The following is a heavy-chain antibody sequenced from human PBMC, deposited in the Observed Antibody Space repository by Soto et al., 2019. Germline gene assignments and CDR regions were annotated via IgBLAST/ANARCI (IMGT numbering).Heavy chain of an antibody. D-gene: IGHD3-10*01. CDR2: IYYSGST. CDR3: ARRGSGSYSDY. Sequence: QLQLQESGPGLVKPSETLSLTCTVSGGSISSRSYYWGWIRQPPGKGLEWIGSIYYSGSTYYNPSLKSRVTISVDTSKNQFSLKLSSVTAADTAVYYCARRGSGSYSDYWGQGTMVTVSS. V-gene: IGHV4-39*01. CDR1: GGSISSRSYY. J-gene: IGHJ4*02.